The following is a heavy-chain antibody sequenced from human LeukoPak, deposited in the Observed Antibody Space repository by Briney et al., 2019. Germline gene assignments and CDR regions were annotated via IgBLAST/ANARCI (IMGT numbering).Heavy chain of an antibody. CDR3: ARANGSGWTPLHWFDP. V-gene: IGHV4-34*01. Sequence: SETLSLTCAVYGGSFSGYYWSWICQPPGRGLEWIGEINHSGSTNYNPSLKSRVTISVDTSKNQFSLKLSSVTAADTAVYYCARANGSGWTPLHWFDPWGQGTLVTVSS. CDR1: GGSFSGYY. D-gene: IGHD6-19*01. CDR2: INHSGST. J-gene: IGHJ5*02.